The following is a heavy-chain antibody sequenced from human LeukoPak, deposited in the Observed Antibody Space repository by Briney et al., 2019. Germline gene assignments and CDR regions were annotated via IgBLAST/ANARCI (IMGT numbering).Heavy chain of an antibody. J-gene: IGHJ4*02. CDR3: AKLQSHDYVWGSFH. CDR2: ISGSGGST. Sequence: GGSLRLSCAASGFTFSSYAMSWVRQAPGKGLEWVSAISGSGGSTYYADSVKGRFTISRDNSKNTLYLQMNSLRAEDTAVYYCAKLQSHDYVWGSFHWGQGTLVTVSS. V-gene: IGHV3-23*01. CDR1: GFTFSSYA. D-gene: IGHD3-16*01.